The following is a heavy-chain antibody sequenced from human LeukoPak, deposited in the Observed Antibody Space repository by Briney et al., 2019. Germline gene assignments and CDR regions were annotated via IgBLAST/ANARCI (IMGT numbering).Heavy chain of an antibody. CDR2: INHSGST. D-gene: IGHD3-3*01. CDR1: GGSFSGYY. CDR3: ARDVYYDFWSGYSLFNWFDP. J-gene: IGHJ5*02. Sequence: PSETLYLTCAVYGGSFSGYYWSWIRQPPGKGLEWIGEINHSGSTNYNPSLKSRVTISVDTSKNQFSLKLSSVTAADTAVYYCARDVYYDFWSGYSLFNWFDPWGQGTLVTVSS. V-gene: IGHV4-34*01.